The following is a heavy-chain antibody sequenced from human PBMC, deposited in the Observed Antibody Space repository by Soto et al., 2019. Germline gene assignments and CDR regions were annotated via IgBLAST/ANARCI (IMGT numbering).Heavy chain of an antibody. CDR3: ARVRSWPNWFDP. CDR2: IYYSGST. D-gene: IGHD6-13*01. V-gene: IGHV4-59*01. CDR1: GGSISSYY. J-gene: IGHJ5*02. Sequence: SETLSLTCTVSGGSISSYYWSWIRQPPGKGLEWIGYIYYSGSTNYNPSLKSRVTISVDTSKNQFSLKLSSVTAADTAVYYCARVRSWPNWFDPWGQGTLVTVSS.